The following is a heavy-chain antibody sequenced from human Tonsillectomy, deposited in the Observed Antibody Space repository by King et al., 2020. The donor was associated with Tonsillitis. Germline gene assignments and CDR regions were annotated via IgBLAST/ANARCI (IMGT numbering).Heavy chain of an antibody. D-gene: IGHD5-12*01. V-gene: IGHV3-23*04. CDR2: ISGSGGST. J-gene: IGHJ4*02. CDR1: GFTFSSYA. CDR3: AKGVDIGATGQGWFDY. Sequence: VQLVESGGGLVQPGGSLRLSCAASGFTFSSYAMNWVRQAPGKGLKWVSGISGSGGSTYYADSVKGRFTISRDNSKNTLFLQMNSLRAEDTAVYYCAKGVDIGATGQGWFDYWGQGTLVTVSS.